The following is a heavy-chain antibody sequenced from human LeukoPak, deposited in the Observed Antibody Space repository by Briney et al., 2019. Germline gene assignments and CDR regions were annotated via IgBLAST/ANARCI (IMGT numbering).Heavy chain of an antibody. CDR1: GFTFSSYA. J-gene: IGHJ4*02. CDR2: ISGSGGST. D-gene: IGHD3-10*01. Sequence: GGSLRLSCAASGFTFSSYAMHWVRQAPGKGLEWVSAISGSGGSTYYADSVKGRFTISRDNSKNTLYLQMNSLRAEDTAVYYCAKEFISSGSYSTPFDYWGQGTLVTVYS. V-gene: IGHV3-23*01. CDR3: AKEFISSGSYSTPFDY.